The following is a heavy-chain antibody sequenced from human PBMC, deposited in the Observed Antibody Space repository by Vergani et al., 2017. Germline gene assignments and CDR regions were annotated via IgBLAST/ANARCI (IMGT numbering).Heavy chain of an antibody. CDR2: IIPIFGTT. CDR3: ARDPSWLLVGRYYYGMDV. V-gene: IGHV1-69*13. D-gene: IGHD2-15*01. J-gene: IGHJ6*02. Sequence: QGQLAQSGAEVKKPGSSVKVSCKASGGTFSSNSISWVRQAPGQGLEWMGRIIPIFGTTSYAQKFQGRVTILADESTSTAYMELSSLRSEDTAVYYCARDPSWLLVGRYYYGMDVWGQGTTVTVSS. CDR1: GGTFSSNS.